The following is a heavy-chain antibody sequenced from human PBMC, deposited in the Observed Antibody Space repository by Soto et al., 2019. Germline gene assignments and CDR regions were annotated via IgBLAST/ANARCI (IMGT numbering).Heavy chain of an antibody. Sequence: SETLSLTCTVSGGSVSSGAYYWTWIRQRPGKGLEWIGYIYYSGSTYYSPSLKSRLSISLDTSKNQFSLRLSSVTAADTAMYYCARARLRAVYAFDIWGQGTMVTVSS. CDR1: GGSVSSGAYY. CDR3: ARARLRAVYAFDI. J-gene: IGHJ3*02. V-gene: IGHV4-31*03. D-gene: IGHD5-12*01. CDR2: IYYSGST.